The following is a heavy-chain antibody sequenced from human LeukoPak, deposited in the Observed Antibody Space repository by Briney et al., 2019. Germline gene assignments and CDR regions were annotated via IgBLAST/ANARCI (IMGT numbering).Heavy chain of an antibody. Sequence: PGGSLRLSCVASGFSFSNYAMTWVRKAPGKGLEWVSGISGSGGSTYYADSVRGRFTISRDNFKNTLGVQMSSLGVEDTAIYYCAKDRVSTVTTNYFDYWGQGTLVTVSS. CDR3: AKDRVSTVTTNYFDY. CDR1: GFSFSNYA. V-gene: IGHV3-23*01. D-gene: IGHD4-17*01. J-gene: IGHJ4*02. CDR2: ISGSGGST.